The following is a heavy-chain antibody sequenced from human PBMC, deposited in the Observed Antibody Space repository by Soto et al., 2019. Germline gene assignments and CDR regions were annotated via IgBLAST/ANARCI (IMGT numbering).Heavy chain of an antibody. D-gene: IGHD3-9*01. Sequence: PSETLSLTCTVSGGSISSYYWSWIRQPPGKGLEWIGYIYYSGSTNYNPSLKSRVTISVDTSKNQFSLKLSSVTAADTAVYYCARDGYYDILTGRLYGMDVWGQGTKVTVSS. CDR1: GGSISSYY. CDR2: IYYSGST. CDR3: ARDGYYDILTGRLYGMDV. J-gene: IGHJ6*02. V-gene: IGHV4-59*01.